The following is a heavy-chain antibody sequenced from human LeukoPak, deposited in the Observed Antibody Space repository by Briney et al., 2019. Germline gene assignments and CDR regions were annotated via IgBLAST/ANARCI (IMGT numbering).Heavy chain of an antibody. CDR3: AKHGYSSGWPQVPSQH. J-gene: IGHJ1*01. CDR1: GFTFSNYA. V-gene: IGHV3-23*01. CDR2: ISGNGGST. Sequence: GGSLRLSCAASGFTFSNYAMSLVRQAPGKGLEWVSVISGNGGSTSYADSVKGRFTISRDDSKDTLYLQMNGLRAGDTATYYCAKHGYSSGWPQVPSQHWGQGTLVTVSS. D-gene: IGHD6-19*01.